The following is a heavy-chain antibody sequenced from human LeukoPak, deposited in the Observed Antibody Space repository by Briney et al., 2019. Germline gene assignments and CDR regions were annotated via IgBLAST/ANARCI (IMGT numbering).Heavy chain of an antibody. CDR2: ICYDGSNK. Sequence: GGSLRLSCAASGFTFSSYGMHWVRQAPGKGLEWVAVICYDGSNKYYADSVKGRFTISRDNSKNTLYLQINSLRAEDTAGYYCARERLDCTNGVCWVSRRFDPGGQGTLVTVS. CDR1: GFTFSSYG. J-gene: IGHJ5*02. V-gene: IGHV3-33*01. D-gene: IGHD2-8*01. CDR3: ARERLDCTNGVCWVSRRFDP.